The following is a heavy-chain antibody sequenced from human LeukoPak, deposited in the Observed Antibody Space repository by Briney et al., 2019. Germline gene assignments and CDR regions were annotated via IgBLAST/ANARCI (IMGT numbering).Heavy chain of an antibody. CDR3: ARGSSRDGYNTAFDY. D-gene: IGHD5-24*01. CDR2: IIPIFGTA. Sequence: SVTVSCKASGGTFSSYAISWVRQAPGQGLEWMGGIIPIFGTANYAQKFQGRVTITADESTSTAYMELSSLRSEDTAVYYCARGSSRDGYNTAFDYWGQGILVTVSS. J-gene: IGHJ4*02. CDR1: GGTFSSYA. V-gene: IGHV1-69*13.